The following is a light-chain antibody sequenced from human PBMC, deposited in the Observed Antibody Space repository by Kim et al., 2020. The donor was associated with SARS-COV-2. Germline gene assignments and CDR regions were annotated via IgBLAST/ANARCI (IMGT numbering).Light chain of an antibody. CDR2: GAS. V-gene: IGKV3-15*01. CDR3: QQYNNWPPWT. Sequence: SPGEIATLSCRASQSVSSNLALYQQKPGQAPRLLIYGASTRATGIPARFSGSGSGTEFTLTISSLQSEDFAVYYCQQYNNWPPWTFGQGTKVDIK. CDR1: QSVSSN. J-gene: IGKJ1*01.